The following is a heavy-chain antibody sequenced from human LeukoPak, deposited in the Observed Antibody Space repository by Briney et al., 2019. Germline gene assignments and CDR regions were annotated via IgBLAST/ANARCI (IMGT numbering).Heavy chain of an antibody. CDR2: IWYDGSNK. Sequence: GRSPRLSCAASGFTFSSYGMHWVRQAPGKGLEWVAVIWYDGSNKYYADSVKGRFTISRDNSKNTLYLQMNSLRAEDTAVYYCARDFGSYYGYFDYWGQGTLVTVSS. V-gene: IGHV3-33*01. CDR3: ARDFGSYYGYFDY. J-gene: IGHJ4*02. D-gene: IGHD1-26*01. CDR1: GFTFSSYG.